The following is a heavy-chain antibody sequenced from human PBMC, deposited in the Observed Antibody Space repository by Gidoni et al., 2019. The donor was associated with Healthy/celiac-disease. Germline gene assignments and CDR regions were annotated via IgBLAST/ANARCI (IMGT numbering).Heavy chain of an antibody. CDR2: INHSGST. CDR3: ARGRRYYYDSSGYRLDY. J-gene: IGHJ4*02. CDR1: GGSFSGYY. Sequence: QVQLQQWGAGLLKPSETLSLTCAVYGGSFSGYYWSWIRQPPGKGLEWIGEINHSGSTNYNPSLKSRVTISVDTSKNQFSLKLSSVTAADTAVYYCARGRRYYYDSSGYRLDYWGQGTLVTVSS. D-gene: IGHD3-22*01. V-gene: IGHV4-34*01.